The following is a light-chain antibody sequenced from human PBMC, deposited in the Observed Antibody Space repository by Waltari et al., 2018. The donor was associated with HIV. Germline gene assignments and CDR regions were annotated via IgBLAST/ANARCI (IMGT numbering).Light chain of an antibody. CDR2: GVN. J-gene: IGLJ2*01. CDR3: SSTADLESVT. Sequence: SALTQPASVSGSLGQSVTISCTGATRDIGDFVSWYQQLPGRAPQLLFSGVNRRAAGILHRFFASKSGATASLTISRLQADDEGCYYCSSTADLESVTFGGGT. CDR1: TRDIGDF. V-gene: IGLV2-14*03.